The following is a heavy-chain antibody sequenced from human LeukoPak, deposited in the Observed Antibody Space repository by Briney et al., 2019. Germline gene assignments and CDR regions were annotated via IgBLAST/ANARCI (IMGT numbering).Heavy chain of an antibody. J-gene: IGHJ4*02. Sequence: SETLSLTCTVSGGSISSGSYYWSWIRQPAGKGLEWIGEINHSGSTNYNPSLNSRVTISVDTSKNQFFLKLSSVTAADTAVYYCARESIAARPWYFDYWGQGTLVTVSS. CDR2: INHSGST. D-gene: IGHD6-6*01. CDR1: GGSISSGSYY. CDR3: ARESIAARPWYFDY. V-gene: IGHV4-61*10.